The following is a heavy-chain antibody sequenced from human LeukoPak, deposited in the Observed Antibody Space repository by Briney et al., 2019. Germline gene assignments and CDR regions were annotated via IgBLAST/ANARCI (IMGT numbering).Heavy chain of an antibody. J-gene: IGHJ4*02. D-gene: IGHD6-19*01. CDR3: ARGPVAATPLDY. V-gene: IGHV3-48*01. CDR2: ISSGSRTI. CDR1: SFTFSRYS. Sequence: GGSLRLSCAASSFTFSRYSMNWVRQAPGRGLEWLAYISSGSRTIYYADSVKGRFTISRDDANNSLFLQMNTLRVDDTALYYCARGPVAATPLDYWGQGTQVTVSS.